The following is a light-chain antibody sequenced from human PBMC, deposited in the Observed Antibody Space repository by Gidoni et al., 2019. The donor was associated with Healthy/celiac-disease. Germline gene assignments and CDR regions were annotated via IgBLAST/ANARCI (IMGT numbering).Light chain of an antibody. CDR1: TGAVTSGYY. Sequence: QTVVTQEPSLTVSPGGTVTLTCASSTGAVTSGYYPTWFQQKPGQAPRALIYSTSNNHSWTPARFSGSLLGGKAALTLSGVQPEDEAEYYCLLYYGGAQPRGVFGGGTKLTVL. CDR2: STS. CDR3: LLYYGGAQPRGV. V-gene: IGLV7-43*01. J-gene: IGLJ2*01.